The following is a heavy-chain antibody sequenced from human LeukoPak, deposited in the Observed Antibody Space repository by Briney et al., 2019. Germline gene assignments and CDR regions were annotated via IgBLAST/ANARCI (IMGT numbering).Heavy chain of an antibody. CDR3: ARDLGQYNSDWGRSFDY. V-gene: IGHV7-4-1*02. J-gene: IGHJ4*02. Sequence: ASVKVSCKASAYTFTAYYLHWVRQASGQGLEWMGWINTNSGNPTYAQDFAGRFVFSLDTSVNTAYLQINSLKAEDTALYYCARDLGQYNSDWGRSFDYWGQGTLVTVSS. CDR2: INTNSGNP. CDR1: AYTFTAYY. D-gene: IGHD3-16*01.